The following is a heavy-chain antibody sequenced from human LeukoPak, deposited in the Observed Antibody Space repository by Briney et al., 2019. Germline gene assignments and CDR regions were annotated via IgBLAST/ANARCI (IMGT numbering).Heavy chain of an antibody. CDR3: ARVAPIYSSSLYYLDY. D-gene: IGHD6-13*01. J-gene: IGHJ4*02. CDR2: IWYDGGNK. Sequence: GKSLRLSCAASGFTFSSHVMHWVRQAPGKGLEWVAVIWYDGGNKYYADSVKGRFTTSRDNSKNTLYLQMNSLRAEDMAVYYCARVAPIYSSSLYYLDYWGQGTLVTVSS. V-gene: IGHV3-33*01. CDR1: GFTFSSHV.